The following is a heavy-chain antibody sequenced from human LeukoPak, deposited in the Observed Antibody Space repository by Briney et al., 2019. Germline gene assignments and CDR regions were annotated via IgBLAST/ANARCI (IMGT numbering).Heavy chain of an antibody. CDR2: ISGSGGST. J-gene: IGHJ3*02. D-gene: IGHD2-8*01. V-gene: IGHV3-23*01. Sequence: PGGSLRLSCTASGFTFGDYAMSWVRQAPGKGLEWVSAISGSGGSTYYADSVKGRFTISRDNSKNTLYLQMNSLRAEDTAVYYCVVYPLKAFDIWGQGTMVTVSS. CDR1: GFTFGDYA. CDR3: VVYPLKAFDI.